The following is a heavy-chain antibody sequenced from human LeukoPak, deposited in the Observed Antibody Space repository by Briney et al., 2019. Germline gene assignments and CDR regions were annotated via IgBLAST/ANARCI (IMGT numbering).Heavy chain of an antibody. V-gene: IGHV4-31*03. D-gene: IGHD4-17*01. CDR2: IYYSGST. CDR3: ARAYDYGDSYYFDY. CDR1: GGSISSGGYY. Sequence: SETPSLTCTVSGGSISSGGYYWSWIRQHPGKGLEWIGYIYYSGSTYYNPSLKSRVTISVDTSKNQFSLKLSSVTAADTAVYYCARAYDYGDSYYFDYWGQGTLVTVSS. J-gene: IGHJ4*02.